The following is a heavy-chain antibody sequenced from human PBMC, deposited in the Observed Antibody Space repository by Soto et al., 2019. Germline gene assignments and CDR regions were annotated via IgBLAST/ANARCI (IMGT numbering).Heavy chain of an antibody. CDR1: GYTFTSYG. Sequence: GSVKVSCKASGYTFTSYGISWVRQAPGQGLEWMGWISAYNGNTNYAQKFQGRVTITADKSTSTAYMELSSLRSEDTAVYYCAREEYYYGSGAFFDYWGQGTLVTVSS. J-gene: IGHJ4*02. V-gene: IGHV1-18*01. D-gene: IGHD3-10*01. CDR2: ISAYNGNT. CDR3: AREEYYYGSGAFFDY.